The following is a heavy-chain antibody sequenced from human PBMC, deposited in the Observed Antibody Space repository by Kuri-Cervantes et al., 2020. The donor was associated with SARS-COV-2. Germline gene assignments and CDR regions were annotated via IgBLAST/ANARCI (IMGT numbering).Heavy chain of an antibody. CDR1: GFTFSSYA. CDR2: ISYDGSNK. D-gene: IGHD3-22*01. V-gene: IGHV3-30-3*01. Sequence: GESLKISCAASGFTFSSYAMHWVRQAPGKGLEWVTVISYDGSNKYYADSVKGRFTISRDNSKNTPYLQVNSLRAEDTAVYYCARDRDYYDSSGYPYFDYWGQGSLVTVSS. J-gene: IGHJ4*02. CDR3: ARDRDYYDSSGYPYFDY.